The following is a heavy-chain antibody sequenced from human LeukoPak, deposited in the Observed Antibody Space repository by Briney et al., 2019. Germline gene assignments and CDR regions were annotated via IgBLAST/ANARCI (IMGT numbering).Heavy chain of an antibody. V-gene: IGHV3-33*06. D-gene: IGHD5-18*01. CDR1: GFTFSSYG. CDR3: AKATDTAKVTGFDY. J-gene: IGHJ4*02. CDR2: IWYDGSNK. Sequence: GSLRLSCAASGFTFSSYGMHWVRQAPGKGLEWVAVIWYDGSNKYYADSVKGRFTISRDNSKNTLYLQMNSLRAEDTAVYYCAKATDTAKVTGFDYWGQGTLVTVSS.